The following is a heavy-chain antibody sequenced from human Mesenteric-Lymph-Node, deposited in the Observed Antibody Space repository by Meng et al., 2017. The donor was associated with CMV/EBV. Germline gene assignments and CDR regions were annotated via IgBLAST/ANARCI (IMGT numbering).Heavy chain of an antibody. D-gene: IGHD2-21*02. V-gene: IGHV3-23*01. CDR1: GFTFINYA. CDR3: ARHMCSRDCGSRTEIDY. Sequence: GESLKISCSVSGFTFINYAMTWVRQAPGKGLEWVSAISGSGGATYYADSVKGRFTISRDNSKNTLYLQMNSLRAEDTAVYYCARHMCSRDCGSRTEIDYWGQGTLVTVSS. J-gene: IGHJ4*02. CDR2: ISGSGGAT.